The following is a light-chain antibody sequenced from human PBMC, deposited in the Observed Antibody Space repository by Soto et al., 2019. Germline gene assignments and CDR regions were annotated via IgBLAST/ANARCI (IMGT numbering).Light chain of an antibody. V-gene: IGLV1-44*01. CDR3: ATWDDSLNGPV. CDR1: GSNVGASYD. Sequence: QSVLTQPPSVSGAPGQTITMSCTGSGSNVGASYDVHWYQQLPGTAPKLLIYNNNQRPSGVPDRFSGSKSGTSASLAISGLQSEDEADYYCATWDDSLNGPVFGGGTKLTVL. J-gene: IGLJ3*02. CDR2: NNN.